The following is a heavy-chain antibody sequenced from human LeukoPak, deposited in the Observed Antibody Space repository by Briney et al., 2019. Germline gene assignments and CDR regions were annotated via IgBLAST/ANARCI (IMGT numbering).Heavy chain of an antibody. J-gene: IGHJ4*02. CDR2: ISSSSSYI. CDR1: GFTFSSYS. Sequence: GGSLRLSCAASGFTFSSYSMNWVRQAPGKGLEWVSSISSSSSYIYYADSVKGRFTISRDNAKNSLYPQMNSLRAEDTAVYYCARGALTMLRGVTPPDYWGQGTLVTVSS. V-gene: IGHV3-21*01. CDR3: ARGALTMLRGVTPPDY. D-gene: IGHD3-10*01.